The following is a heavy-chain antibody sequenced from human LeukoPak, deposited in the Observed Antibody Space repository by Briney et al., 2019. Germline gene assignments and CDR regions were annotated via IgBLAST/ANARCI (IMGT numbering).Heavy chain of an antibody. CDR3: ARLAAASRMDV. V-gene: IGHV3-53*01. J-gene: IGHJ6*04. Sequence: GGSLRLSCAASGLTVSSNYMSWVRQAPGKGLEWVSVIYSGGSTYYADPVKGRFTISRDNSKNTLYLQMNSLRAEDTAVYYCARLAAASRMDVWGKGTTVTVSS. CDR2: IYSGGST. D-gene: IGHD6-13*01. CDR1: GLTVSSNY.